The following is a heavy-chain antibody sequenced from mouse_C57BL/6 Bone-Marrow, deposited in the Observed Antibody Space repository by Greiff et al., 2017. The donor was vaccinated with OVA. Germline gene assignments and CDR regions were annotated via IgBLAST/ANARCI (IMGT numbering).Heavy chain of an antibody. CDR1: GYTFTSYW. V-gene: IGHV1-64*01. D-gene: IGHD2-4*01. Sequence: QVQLKQPGAELVKPGASVKLSCKASGYTFTSYWMHWVKQRPGQGLEWIGMIHPNSGSTNYNEKFKSKATLTVDKSSSTAYMQLSSLTSEDSAVYYCARRFYYDYDDGFAYWGPGTLVTVAA. J-gene: IGHJ3*01. CDR3: ARRFYYDYDDGFAY. CDR2: IHPNSGST.